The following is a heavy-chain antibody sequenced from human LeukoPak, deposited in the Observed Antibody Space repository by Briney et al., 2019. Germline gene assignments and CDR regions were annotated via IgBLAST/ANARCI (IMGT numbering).Heavy chain of an antibody. CDR2: ISSSSSYI. J-gene: IGHJ3*02. CDR3: ARVTAVAGTFAFDI. V-gene: IGHV3-21*01. Sequence: GGSLRLSCAASGFTFSSHSMNWVRQAPGKGLEWVSSISSSSSYIYYADSVKGRFTISRDNAKNSLYLQMNSLRAEDTAVYYCARVTAVAGTFAFDIWGQGTMVTVSS. D-gene: IGHD6-19*01. CDR1: GFTFSSHS.